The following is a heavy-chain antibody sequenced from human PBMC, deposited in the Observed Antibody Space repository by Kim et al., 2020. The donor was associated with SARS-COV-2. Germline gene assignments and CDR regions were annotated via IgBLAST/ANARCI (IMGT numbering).Heavy chain of an antibody. D-gene: IGHD6-6*01. J-gene: IGHJ4*02. Sequence: NYNPSFRGTVTISVDKSISTAFLQWSSLKASDTAMYFCARHKYSASSHFDYWGQGTLGTVSS. V-gene: IGHV5-10-1*01. CDR3: ARHKYSASSHFDY.